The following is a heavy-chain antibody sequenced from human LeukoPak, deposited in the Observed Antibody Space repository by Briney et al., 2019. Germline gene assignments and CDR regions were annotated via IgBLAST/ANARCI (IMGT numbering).Heavy chain of an antibody. V-gene: IGHV1-69*05. J-gene: IGHJ5*02. CDR1: GGTFNNSA. CDR3: ARDVHGDYGSGWFDP. D-gene: IGHD4-17*01. Sequence: SVKVSCXTSGGTFNNSAISWVRQAPGQGLEWLEGIMPLFGTAGYAQKFQGRVTITKDESTRTVYLELTSLTSDDTAVYYCARDVHGDYGSGWFDPWGQGTLVSVSS. CDR2: IMPLFGTA.